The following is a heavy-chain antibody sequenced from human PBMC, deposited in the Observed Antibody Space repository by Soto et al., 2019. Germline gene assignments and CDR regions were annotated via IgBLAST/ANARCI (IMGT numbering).Heavy chain of an antibody. J-gene: IGHJ5*02. D-gene: IGHD2-8*01. Sequence: SVKVSCKASGGTFSSYAISWVRQAPGQGLEWMGGIVPIFGTANYAQKFQGRVTITADESTSTAYMELSSLRSEGTAVYYCARVRGVYASSQTYNWFDPWGQGTLVTVSS. CDR3: ARVRGVYASSQTYNWFDP. CDR1: GGTFSSYA. CDR2: IVPIFGTA. V-gene: IGHV1-69*13.